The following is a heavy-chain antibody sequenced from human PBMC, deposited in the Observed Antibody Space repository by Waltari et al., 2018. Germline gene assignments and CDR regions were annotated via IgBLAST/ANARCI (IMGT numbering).Heavy chain of an antibody. J-gene: IGHJ6*02. CDR3: AKDLGYSSTWYYYYYAMDV. CDR2: INPNSGGT. Sequence: QVQLVQSGAEVKKPGASMNVSCKASGYTFTDYYIHWVRQAPGQGLEWMGWINPNSGGTKYAQKVQGRATLARDTSISTAYMDLSRLTYDDTAVYYCAKDLGYSSTWYYYYYAMDVWGQGTTVTVSS. CDR1: GYTFTDYY. D-gene: IGHD6-13*01. V-gene: IGHV1-2*02.